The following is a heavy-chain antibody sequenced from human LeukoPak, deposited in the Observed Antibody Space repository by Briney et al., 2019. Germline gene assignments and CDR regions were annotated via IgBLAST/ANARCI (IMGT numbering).Heavy chain of an antibody. V-gene: IGHV3-30-3*01. CDR1: GFPFSSFA. D-gene: IGHD5-12*01. Sequence: PGGSLRLSCAASGFPFSSFAMHWVRQASGKGMEWVAVISYDGSTKDHADSVKGRFSISRDNSKNTLYLQMNSLRAEDTAVFYCARDGNSGYDNTYYYGMDFWGQGTTVTVSS. CDR3: ARDGNSGYDNTYYYGMDF. CDR2: ISYDGSTK. J-gene: IGHJ6*02.